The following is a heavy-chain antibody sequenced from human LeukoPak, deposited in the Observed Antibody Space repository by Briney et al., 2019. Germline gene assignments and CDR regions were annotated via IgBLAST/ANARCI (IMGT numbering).Heavy chain of an antibody. CDR3: ARVGYSYGYSLWFDP. D-gene: IGHD5-18*01. Sequence: GGSLRLSCAASGFTFSSYAMSWVRQAPGKGLEWVSSISASGGGTYYADSVKGRFTIPRDNSKNTLYLQMNSLRAEDTAVYYCARVGYSYGYSLWFDPWGQGTLVTVSS. CDR1: GFTFSSYA. V-gene: IGHV3-23*01. J-gene: IGHJ5*02. CDR2: ISASGGGT.